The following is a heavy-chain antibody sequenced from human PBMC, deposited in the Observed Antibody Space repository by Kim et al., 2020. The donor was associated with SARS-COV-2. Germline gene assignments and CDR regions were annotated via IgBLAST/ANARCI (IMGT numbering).Heavy chain of an antibody. CDR3: TRDPSQWLVKELGS. CDR1: GFTFKDAW. V-gene: IGHV3-15*01. D-gene: IGHD6-19*01. CDR2: IKSTSNGGTA. Sequence: GGSLRLSCAASGFTFKDAWMSWVRQAPGKGLEWLGRIKSTSNGGTADYAARVEGRFIISRDDSKNTLYLQLSSLQSDDTAVYYCTRDPSQWLVKELGSWGQGTLVVVSA. J-gene: IGHJ5*02.